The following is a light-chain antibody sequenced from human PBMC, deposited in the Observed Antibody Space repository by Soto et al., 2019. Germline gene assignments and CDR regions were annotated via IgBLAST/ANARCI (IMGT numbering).Light chain of an antibody. J-gene: IGKJ5*01. CDR3: QQYNNWPPIT. CDR2: GAS. V-gene: IGKV3-15*01. CDR1: QSVSSN. Sequence: EIVITQSPGSISVSXGERATLSXXXSQSVSSNLAWYQQKPGQAPRLLIYGASTRATGIPARFSGSGSGTEFTLTISSLQSEDFAVYYCQQYNNWPPITFGQGTRLEI.